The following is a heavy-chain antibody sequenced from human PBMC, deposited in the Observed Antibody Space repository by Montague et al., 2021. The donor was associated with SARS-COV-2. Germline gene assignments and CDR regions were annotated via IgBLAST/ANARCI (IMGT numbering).Heavy chain of an antibody. CDR2: ISSSGGGSTK. CDR1: GFIYSSYE. D-gene: IGHD2-21*01. V-gene: IGHV3-48*03. J-gene: IGHJ6*02. Sequence: SQRLSCAASGFIYSSYEMNWVRQAPGKGLEWISYISSSGGGSTKXXTYSVKGRFTISRDNAKNSLYLQMNSLRVEDTAIYYCARDRDWDDWCGMDVWGQGTTVTVSS. CDR3: ARDRDWDDWCGMDV.